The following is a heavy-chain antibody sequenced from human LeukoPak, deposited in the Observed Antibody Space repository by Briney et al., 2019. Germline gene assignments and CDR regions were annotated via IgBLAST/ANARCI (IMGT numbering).Heavy chain of an antibody. Sequence: GGSLRLSCAASGFTFSSYGMHWVRQAPGKGLEWVAFIRYDGSNKYYADSVKGRFTISRDNSKNTLYLQMNSLRAEDTAVYYCAKDLERKVTIARGGSDYWGQGTLVTVSS. V-gene: IGHV3-30*02. D-gene: IGHD2-21*02. CDR3: AKDLERKVTIARGGSDY. CDR1: GFTFSSYG. J-gene: IGHJ4*02. CDR2: IRYDGSNK.